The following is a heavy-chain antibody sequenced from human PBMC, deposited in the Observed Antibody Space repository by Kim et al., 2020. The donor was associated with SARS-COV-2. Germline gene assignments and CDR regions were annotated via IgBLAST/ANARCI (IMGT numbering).Heavy chain of an antibody. D-gene: IGHD6-19*01. CDR1: GFTFSTYG. V-gene: IGHV3-30*18. CDR3: AKEGRSIAVAGSHFDY. J-gene: IGHJ4*02. CDR2: ISYDGSKK. Sequence: GGSLRLSCGTSGFTFSTYGFHWVRQAPGKGLEWMALISYDGSKKYYADSVKGRFTISRDNSKNTLFLQMNSLGAEDTAVYYCAKEGRSIAVAGSHFDYWGQGTLVTASS.